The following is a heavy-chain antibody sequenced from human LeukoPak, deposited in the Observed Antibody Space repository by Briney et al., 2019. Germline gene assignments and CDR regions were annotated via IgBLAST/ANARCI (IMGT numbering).Heavy chain of an antibody. Sequence: ASVKVSCKASGYTFTGYYMHWVRQAPGQGLEWMGWINPNSGGTNYAQKFQGRVTMTRDTPISTAYMELSRLRSDDTAVYYCARGRTMVRGVVGDYWGQGTLVTVSS. CDR1: GYTFTGYY. V-gene: IGHV1-2*02. CDR3: ARGRTMVRGVVGDY. CDR2: INPNSGGT. J-gene: IGHJ4*02. D-gene: IGHD3-10*01.